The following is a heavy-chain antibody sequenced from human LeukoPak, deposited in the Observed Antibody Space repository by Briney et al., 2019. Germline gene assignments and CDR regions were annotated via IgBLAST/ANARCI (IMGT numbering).Heavy chain of an antibody. J-gene: IGHJ4*02. CDR3: AKGPLEWLPSIDY. CDR2: IKQDGSEK. D-gene: IGHD3-3*01. CDR1: GFTFSSYW. Sequence: GGSLRLSCAASGFTFSSYWMSWVRQAPGKGLEWVANIKQDGSEKYYVDSVKGRFTIPRDNAKNSLYLQMNSLRAEDTAVYYCAKGPLEWLPSIDYWGQGTLVTVSS. V-gene: IGHV3-7*03.